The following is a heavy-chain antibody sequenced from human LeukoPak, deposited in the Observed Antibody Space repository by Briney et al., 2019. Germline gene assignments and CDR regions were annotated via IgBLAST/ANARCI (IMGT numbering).Heavy chain of an antibody. CDR3: ARARRGRFDY. CDR1: GGSISSGGYY. J-gene: IGHJ4*02. CDR2: IYCSGST. D-gene: IGHD3-10*01. Sequence: SQTLSLTCTVSGGSISSGGYYWSWIRQHPGKGLEWIGYIYCSGSTYYNPSLKSRVTISVDTSKNQFSLKLSSVTAADTAVYYCARARRGRFDYWGQGTLVTVSS. V-gene: IGHV4-31*03.